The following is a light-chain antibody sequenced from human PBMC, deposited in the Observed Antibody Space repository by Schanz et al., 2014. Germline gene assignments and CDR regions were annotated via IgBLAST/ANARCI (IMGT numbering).Light chain of an antibody. CDR3: CSNAGRYTRV. CDR1: SSDVGAYNL. J-gene: IGLJ3*02. CDR2: DVS. Sequence: QSALTQPASVSGSPGQSITISCTGTSSDVGAYNLVSWFQQHPGKVPKLVIYDVSNRPSGISNRFSGSKSVNTASLTISGLQVEDEADYYCCSNAGRYTRVFGGGTKLTVL. V-gene: IGLV2-14*03.